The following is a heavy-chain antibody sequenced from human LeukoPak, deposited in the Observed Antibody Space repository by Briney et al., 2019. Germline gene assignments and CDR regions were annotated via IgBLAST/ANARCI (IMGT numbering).Heavy chain of an antibody. V-gene: IGHV1-2*02. CDR1: GYTFTDYY. J-gene: IGHJ6*03. CDR2: INPDSGGT. D-gene: IGHD3-10*01. CDR3: ARVTMASHYYYYYSMDV. Sequence: ASVTVSFKSSGYTFTDYYMHWVRQAPGQGREWMGWINPDSGGTNYAQKFQGRVTMTRDTSISTAYMELSRLRSDDTAVYYCARVTMASHYYYYYSMDVWGKGTTVTVSS.